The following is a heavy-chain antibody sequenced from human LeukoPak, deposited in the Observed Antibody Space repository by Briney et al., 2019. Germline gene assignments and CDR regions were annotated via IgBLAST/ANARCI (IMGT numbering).Heavy chain of an antibody. CDR3: ARDPYNGSYGDDYYYYMDV. Sequence: GESLRLSCAASGFTFSSYSMNWVRQTPGKGLEWVSSITRGSIYTFYADSVKGRFTISRDNAKNSLSLQMNSLRAEDTAVYYCARDPYNGSYGDDYYYYMDVWGKGTTVTISS. D-gene: IGHD1-26*01. CDR1: GFTFSSYS. CDR2: ITRGSIYT. V-gene: IGHV3-21*01. J-gene: IGHJ6*03.